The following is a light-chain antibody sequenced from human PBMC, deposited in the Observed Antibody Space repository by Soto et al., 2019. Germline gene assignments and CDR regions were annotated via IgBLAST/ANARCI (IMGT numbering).Light chain of an antibody. CDR2: EVS. J-gene: IGLJ1*01. CDR1: SSDVGGYNY. CDR3: NSYTSSSTYV. Sequence: SVLTQPASVSGSPGQSITISCTGTSSDVGGYNYVSWYQQHPGKAPKLMIYEVSNRPSGVSNRFSGSKSGNTASLTISGLQAEDEADYYCNSYTSSSTYVFGTGTKVP. V-gene: IGLV2-14*01.